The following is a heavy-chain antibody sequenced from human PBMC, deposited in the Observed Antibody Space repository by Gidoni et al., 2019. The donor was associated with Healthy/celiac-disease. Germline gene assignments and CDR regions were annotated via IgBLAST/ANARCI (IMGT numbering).Heavy chain of an antibody. Sequence: QVQLVESGGGVVQPGRSLSLSCAASGLTFSSYAMHWVRQAPGKGLEWVAVISYDGSNKYYADSVKGRFTISRDNSKNTLYLQMNSLRAEDTAVYYCARADEGSSSGYWGQGTLVTVSS. CDR3: ARADEGSSSGY. CDR1: GLTFSSYA. CDR2: ISYDGSNK. D-gene: IGHD6-6*01. J-gene: IGHJ4*02. V-gene: IGHV3-30*04.